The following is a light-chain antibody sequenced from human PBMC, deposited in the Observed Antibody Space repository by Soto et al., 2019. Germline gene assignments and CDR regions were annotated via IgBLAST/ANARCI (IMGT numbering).Light chain of an antibody. CDR3: QQYDNWPYT. Sequence: EIVMTQSLATLSVSPGGRVTLSCRASQSVGNKLAWYQQKPGQAPRLLIYGASTRDTDFPAKFSGSGSGSGTEFTLTIGSLQSEDFAVYFCQQYDNWPYTFGQGTKLEIK. J-gene: IGKJ2*01. CDR2: GAS. CDR1: QSVGNK. V-gene: IGKV3D-15*01.